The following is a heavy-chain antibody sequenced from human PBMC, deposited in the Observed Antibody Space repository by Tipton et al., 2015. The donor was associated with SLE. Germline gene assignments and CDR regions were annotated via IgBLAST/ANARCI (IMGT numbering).Heavy chain of an antibody. Sequence: VQLVQSGGGVVQPGGSLRLSCAASGFTFDDYNMHRVRQASGKGLEWVSLISEDGSTEDYAGFVRGRYTISRDKSKNSLDLEMNSLRTDVTSLYFCARDKVRYAFELWGQGTMVTVST. D-gene: IGHD2-2*01. CDR2: ISEDGSTE. CDR1: GFTFDDYN. CDR3: ARDKVRYAFEL. V-gene: IGHV3-43*02. J-gene: IGHJ3*01.